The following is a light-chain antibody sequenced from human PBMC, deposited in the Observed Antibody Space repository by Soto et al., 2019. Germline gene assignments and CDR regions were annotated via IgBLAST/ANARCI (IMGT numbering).Light chain of an antibody. V-gene: IGKV1-27*01. J-gene: IGKJ5*01. Sequence: DIQMTQSPSSLSASVGDRVTITCRASQDISVYLAWYQQKPGKVPKLLIYSASTLQSGVPSRFSGSGSGTEFPLTISSLQPEDVATYYCQKFNTAPLTFGQGTRLEIK. CDR2: SAS. CDR1: QDISVY. CDR3: QKFNTAPLT.